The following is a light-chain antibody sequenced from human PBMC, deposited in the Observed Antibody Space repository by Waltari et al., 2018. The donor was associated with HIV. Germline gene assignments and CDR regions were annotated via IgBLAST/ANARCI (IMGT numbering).Light chain of an antibody. Sequence: SYDLTQPLSVSVSPGETASITCSGDDLTDTSAYWYQQKPGQSPLLVIYQDTQRPSGIPERFSGSSSGNTAALTISGTQPMDEADYFCQVWDRGTAVFGGGTKVTVL. CDR3: QVWDRGTAV. CDR2: QDT. J-gene: IGLJ2*01. V-gene: IGLV3-1*01. CDR1: DLTDTS.